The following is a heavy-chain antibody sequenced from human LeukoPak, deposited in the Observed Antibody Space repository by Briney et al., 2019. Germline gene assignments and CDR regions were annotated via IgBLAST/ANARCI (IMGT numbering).Heavy chain of an antibody. D-gene: IGHD4-17*01. Sequence: SETLSLTCTVSGGSISNYYWSWIRQPPGKGLEWIGYIYYSGSTNYNPSLKSRVTISVDTSKNLFSLKLSSVTAADTALYFCAGNDYGDFKSSFDYWGRGTLVTVSS. CDR3: AGNDYGDFKSSFDY. CDR2: IYYSGST. J-gene: IGHJ4*02. V-gene: IGHV4-59*01. CDR1: GGSISNYY.